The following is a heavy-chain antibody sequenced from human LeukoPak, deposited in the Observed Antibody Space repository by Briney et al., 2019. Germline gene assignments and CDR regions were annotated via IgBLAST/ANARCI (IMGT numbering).Heavy chain of an antibody. J-gene: IGHJ4*02. CDR3: ARAGDGYNKRGSYYFDY. V-gene: IGHV1-18*01. Sequence: ASVKVSCKASGYTFTSYGISWVRQAPGQGLEWMGWISAYNGNTNYAQKLQGRVTMTTDTSTSTAYMELRSLRSDDTAVYYCARAGDGYNKRGSYYFDYWGQGTLVTVPS. CDR1: GYTFTSYG. CDR2: ISAYNGNT. D-gene: IGHD5-24*01.